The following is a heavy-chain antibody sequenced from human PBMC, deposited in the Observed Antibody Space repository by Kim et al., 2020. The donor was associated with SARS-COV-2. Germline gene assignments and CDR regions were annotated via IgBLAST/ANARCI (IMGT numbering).Heavy chain of an antibody. V-gene: IGHV4-39*01. J-gene: IGHJ4*01. CDR1: GGSFSSNSYC. Sequence: SETLSLTCTVSGGSFSSNSYCWGWHRQPPGKELEWLGNIYYSGSTYYSPSLKIRVTISVDTSKNQFSLKPSSVTASDTAEYDCSRHGWGNSCRTPPGFD. CDR2: IYYSGST. D-gene: IGHD6-13*01. CDR3: SRHGWGNSCRTPPGFD.